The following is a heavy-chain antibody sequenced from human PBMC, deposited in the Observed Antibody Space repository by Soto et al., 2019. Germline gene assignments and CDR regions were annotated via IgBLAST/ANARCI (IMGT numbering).Heavy chain of an antibody. CDR2: INPSGGST. CDR3: ARDTEVATIWHDAFEI. CDR1: GYTFTSYY. J-gene: IGHJ3*02. Sequence: ASVKVSCKASGYTFTSYYMHWVRQAPGQGLEWMGIINPSGGSTSYAQKFQGRVTMTRDTSTSTVYMELSSLRSEDTAVYYCARDTEVATIWHDAFEIWGQGTMVTVSS. D-gene: IGHD5-12*01. V-gene: IGHV1-46*01.